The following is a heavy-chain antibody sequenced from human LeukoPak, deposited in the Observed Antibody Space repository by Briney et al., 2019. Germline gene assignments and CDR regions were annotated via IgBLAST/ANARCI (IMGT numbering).Heavy chain of an antibody. D-gene: IGHD1-1*01. J-gene: IGHJ5*02. CDR2: IYYSGST. CDR3: ARGRKYNWNDGGNWFDP. CDR1: GGSISSYY. V-gene: IGHV4-59*12. Sequence: SETLSLTCTVSGGSISSYYWSWIRQPPGKGLEWIGYIYYSGSTNYNPSLKSRVTISVDTSKNQFSLKLSSVTAADTAVYYCARGRKYNWNDGGNWFDPWGQGTLVTVSS.